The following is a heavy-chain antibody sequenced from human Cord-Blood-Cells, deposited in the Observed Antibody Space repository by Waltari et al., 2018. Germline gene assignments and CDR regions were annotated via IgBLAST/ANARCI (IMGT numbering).Heavy chain of an antibody. V-gene: IGHV3-53*01. J-gene: IGHJ2*01. CDR1: GFTVSSNY. CDR2: IYSGGST. CDR3: ARETSGLGIVGLRYFDL. D-gene: IGHD7-27*01. Sequence: EVQLVDSGGGLIQPGGSLRLSCAASGFTVSSNYMSWVPQAPGKGLEWVSVIYSGGSTYYADSVKGRFTISRDNSKNTLYLQMNSLRAEDTAVYYCARETSGLGIVGLRYFDLWGRGTLVTVSS.